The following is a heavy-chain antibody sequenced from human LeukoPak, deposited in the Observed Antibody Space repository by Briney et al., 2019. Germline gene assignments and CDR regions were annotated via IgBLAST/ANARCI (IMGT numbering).Heavy chain of an antibody. V-gene: IGHV3-21*01. D-gene: IGHD2-2*01. CDR2: ISSSSSYI. CDR1: GFTFSSYS. Sequence: GGSLRLSCAASGFTFSSYSMNWVRQAPGKGLEWVSSISSSSSYIYYADSVKGRFTISRDNAKNSLYLQMNSLRAEDTAVYYCARVKIVVVPAASYFDYWGQGTLVTVSS. J-gene: IGHJ4*02. CDR3: ARVKIVVVPAASYFDY.